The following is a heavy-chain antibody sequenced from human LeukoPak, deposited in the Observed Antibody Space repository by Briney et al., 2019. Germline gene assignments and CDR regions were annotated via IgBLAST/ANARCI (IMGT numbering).Heavy chain of an antibody. CDR1: GFTFSSCA. D-gene: IGHD3-22*01. CDR3: AKDPTDFDSSGQTYFDY. CDR2: ISGSGGIT. Sequence: GGSLRLSCAASGFTFSSCAMNWVRQAPGKGLEWVSGISGSGGITHYADSVRGRFTISRDNSNNTLYLQMNSLRAEDTAVYYCAKDPTDFDSSGQTYFDYWGQGSLVTVSS. J-gene: IGHJ4*02. V-gene: IGHV3-23*01.